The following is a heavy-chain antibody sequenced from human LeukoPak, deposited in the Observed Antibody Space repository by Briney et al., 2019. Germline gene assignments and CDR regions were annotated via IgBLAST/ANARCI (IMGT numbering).Heavy chain of an antibody. CDR3: ARDKLSGYGGGYFDY. CDR2: INHSGST. J-gene: IGHJ4*02. D-gene: IGHD5-12*01. CDR1: GGSFSGYY. V-gene: IGHV4-34*01. Sequence: PSETLSLTCAVYGGSFSGYYWSWVRQPPGKGLEWIGEINHSGSTNYNPSLKSRVTISVDTSKNQFSLKLSSVTAADTAVYYCARDKLSGYGGGYFDYWGQGTLVTVSS.